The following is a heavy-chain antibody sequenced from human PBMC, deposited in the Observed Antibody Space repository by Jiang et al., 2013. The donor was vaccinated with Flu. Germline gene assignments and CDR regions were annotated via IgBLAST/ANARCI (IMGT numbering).Heavy chain of an antibody. CDR1: GFTFSSYS. D-gene: IGHD3-10*01. V-gene: IGHV3-48*01. J-gene: IGHJ4*02. Sequence: VQLLESGGGLVQPGGSLRLSCAASGFTFSSYSMNWVRQAPGKGLEWVSYISSSSSTIYYADSVKGRFTISRDNAKNSLYLQMNSLRAEDTAVYYCARGSSDYWGQGTLVTVSS. CDR2: ISSSSSTI. CDR3: ARGSSDY.